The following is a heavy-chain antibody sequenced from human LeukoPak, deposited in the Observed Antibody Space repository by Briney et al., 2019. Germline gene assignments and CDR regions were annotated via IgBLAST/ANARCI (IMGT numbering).Heavy chain of an antibody. CDR2: INAGNGNT. V-gene: IGHV1-3*01. CDR1: GYTFTSYA. Sequence: GASVKVSCKASGYTFTSYAMHWVRQAPGQRLEWMEWINAGNGNTKYSQKFQGRVTITRDTSASTAYMELSSLRSEDTAVYYCARDRGIAAAGTNWFDPWGQGTLVTVSS. CDR3: ARDRGIAAAGTNWFDP. J-gene: IGHJ5*02. D-gene: IGHD6-13*01.